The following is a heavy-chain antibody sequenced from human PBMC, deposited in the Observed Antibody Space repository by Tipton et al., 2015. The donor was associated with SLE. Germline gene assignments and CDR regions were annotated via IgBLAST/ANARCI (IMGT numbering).Heavy chain of an antibody. Sequence: TLSLTCTVSGDSISSRSYHWGWIRQPPGKGLEWIGSIFYSGSTSYNPSLQSRFTISVGTSKNQFSLNLNSVTASDTAVYYCARQVASFDYWGQGTLVTVSS. V-gene: IGHV4-39*01. D-gene: IGHD5-12*01. CDR1: GDSISSRSYH. J-gene: IGHJ4*02. CDR2: IFYSGST. CDR3: ARQVASFDY.